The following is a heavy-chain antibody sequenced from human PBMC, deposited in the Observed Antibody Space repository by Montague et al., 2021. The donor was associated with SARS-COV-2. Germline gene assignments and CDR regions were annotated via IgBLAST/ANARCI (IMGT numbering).Heavy chain of an antibody. CDR1: RFTFSNYA. CDR2: ISFAGNDR. Sequence: SLRLSCAASRFTFSNYAMHWVRQAPGKGLEWVAVISFAGNDRYYGDSVRGRFAISRDNSQNTLYLQMNSLRTEDTAVYYCSRGSFVFCGGDCYSDSWGRGTLVTVSS. CDR3: SRGSFVFCGGDCYSDS. D-gene: IGHD2-21*02. V-gene: IGHV3-30*09. J-gene: IGHJ5*01.